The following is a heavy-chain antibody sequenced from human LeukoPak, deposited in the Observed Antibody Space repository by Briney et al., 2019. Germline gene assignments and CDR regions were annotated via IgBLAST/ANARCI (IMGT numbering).Heavy chain of an antibody. CDR3: ARVAVTGLPGFVL. Sequence: ASVKVSCEASGYTFIAYYMHWFRQAPGQGLEWMGWINGNSGATDYAQRFQGRVTLTRDTSVSTVYMDLSGLTSDDTAVYYCARVAVTGLPGFVLWGQGTLVTVSS. V-gene: IGHV1-2*02. J-gene: IGHJ5*02. CDR1: GYTFIAYY. D-gene: IGHD6-19*01. CDR2: INGNSGAT.